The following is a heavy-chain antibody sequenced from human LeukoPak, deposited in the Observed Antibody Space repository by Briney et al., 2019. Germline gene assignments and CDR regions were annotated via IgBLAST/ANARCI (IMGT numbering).Heavy chain of an antibody. Sequence: ASVKVSCKASGGTFSSYGISWVRQAPGQGLEWMGWMNPNSGNTGYAQKFQGRVTMTRNTSISTAYMELSSLRSEDTAVYYCATEATVTNWGQGTLVTVSS. CDR2: MNPNSGNT. J-gene: IGHJ4*02. CDR3: ATEATVTN. V-gene: IGHV1-8*02. CDR1: GGTFSSYG. D-gene: IGHD4-17*01.